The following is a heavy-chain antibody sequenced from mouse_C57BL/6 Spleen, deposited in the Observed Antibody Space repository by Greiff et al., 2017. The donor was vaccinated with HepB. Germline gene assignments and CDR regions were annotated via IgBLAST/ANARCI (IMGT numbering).Heavy chain of an antibody. D-gene: IGHD1-1*01. J-gene: IGHJ1*03. CDR1: GFTFSDYG. CDR3: AKKYYGGRGWYVDV. V-gene: IGHV5-17*01. CDR2: ISSGSSTI. Sequence: EVKLMESGGGLVKPGGSLKLSCAASGFTFSDYGMHWVRQAPEKGLEWVAYISSGSSTIYYADTVKGRFTISRDNAKNTLFLQMTSLRSEDTAMYYCAKKYYGGRGWYVDVWGTGTTVTVSS.